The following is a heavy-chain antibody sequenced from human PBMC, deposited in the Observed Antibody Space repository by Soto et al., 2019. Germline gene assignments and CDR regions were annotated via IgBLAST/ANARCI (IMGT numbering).Heavy chain of an antibody. V-gene: IGHV1-3*01. CDR2: INAGNGNT. CDR3: ARFVVVTAPSDYYYYYGMDV. Sequence: APVKVSCKASGYTFTSYAMHWVRQAPGQRLEWMGWINAGNGNTKYSQKFQGRVTITRDTSASTAYMELSSLRSEDTAVYYCARFVVVTAPSDYYYYYGMDVWGQGTTVTVSS. J-gene: IGHJ6*02. D-gene: IGHD2-21*02. CDR1: GYTFTSYA.